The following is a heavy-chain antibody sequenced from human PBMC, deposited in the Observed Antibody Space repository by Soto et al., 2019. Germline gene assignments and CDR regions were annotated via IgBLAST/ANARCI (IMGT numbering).Heavy chain of an antibody. J-gene: IGHJ6*02. CDR2: IKSKTDGGTT. V-gene: IGHV3-15*01. CDR1: GFTFSNAW. D-gene: IGHD1-7*01. Sequence: GESLILSWAASGFTFSNAWMSWVRPAPGKGLEWVGRIKSKTDGGTTDYAAPVKGRFTISRDDSKNTLYLQMNSLKTEDTAVYYCTTRVWNYGAHYSMDVWGQGTTVTVSS. CDR3: TTRVWNYGAHYSMDV.